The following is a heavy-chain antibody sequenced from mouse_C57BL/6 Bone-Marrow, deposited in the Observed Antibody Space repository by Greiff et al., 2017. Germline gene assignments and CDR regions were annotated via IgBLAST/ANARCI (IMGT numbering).Heavy chain of an antibody. D-gene: IGHD1-1*01. Sequence: QVQLQQSGAELVKPGASVKLSCKASGYTFTSYWMHWVKQRPGQGLEWIGMIHPNSGSTNYNEKFKSKATLTVDKSSSTAYMQLSSLTSEDSAVYYCAGVVAKGWYFDVWGTGTTVTVSS. CDR1: GYTFTSYW. CDR2: IHPNSGST. V-gene: IGHV1-64*01. J-gene: IGHJ1*03. CDR3: AGVVAKGWYFDV.